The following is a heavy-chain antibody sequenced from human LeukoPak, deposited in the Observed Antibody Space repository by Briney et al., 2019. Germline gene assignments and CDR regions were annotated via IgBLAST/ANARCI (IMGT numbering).Heavy chain of an antibody. Sequence: GGSLRLSCAASGFTFSSYGMSWVRQPPGKGLEWVANIKEDGRDKYYVDSVKGRFTISRDNAKNSLYLQMNSLKSEDTAVYYCARASAVAGTRDYWGQGTLVTVSS. CDR1: GFTFSSYG. D-gene: IGHD6-19*01. V-gene: IGHV3-7*01. CDR2: IKEDGRDK. J-gene: IGHJ4*02. CDR3: ARASAVAGTRDY.